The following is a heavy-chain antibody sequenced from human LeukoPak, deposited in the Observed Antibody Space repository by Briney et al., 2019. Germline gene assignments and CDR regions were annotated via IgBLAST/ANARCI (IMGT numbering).Heavy chain of an antibody. Sequence: GGSLRLSCAASGFTFSSYAMTWVRQAPGKGLEWVSGISGSGGSTYYADSVKGRFTISRDNSKNTLYLQMNSLRAEDTAVYYCARDGYSFGHDFDYWGQGTLVTVFS. CDR2: ISGSGGST. J-gene: IGHJ4*02. CDR1: GFTFSSYA. V-gene: IGHV3-23*01. CDR3: ARDGYSFGHDFDY. D-gene: IGHD5-18*01.